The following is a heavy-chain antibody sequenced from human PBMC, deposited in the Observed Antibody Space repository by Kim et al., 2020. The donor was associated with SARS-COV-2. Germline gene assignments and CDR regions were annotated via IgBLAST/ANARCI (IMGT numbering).Heavy chain of an antibody. CDR3: AKSSSRCSEFDD. Sequence: GGSLRLSCTTSGFTFGTYGMHWVRQAPGKGLEWVAVITYEGSNDKYVDSVKGRFTISRDNSKNTLYLQMNSLRAEDTAVYYCAKSSSRCSEFDDCGQGT. CDR2: ITYEGSND. V-gene: IGHV3-30*18. J-gene: IGHJ5*02. D-gene: IGHD6-13*01. CDR1: GFTFGTYG.